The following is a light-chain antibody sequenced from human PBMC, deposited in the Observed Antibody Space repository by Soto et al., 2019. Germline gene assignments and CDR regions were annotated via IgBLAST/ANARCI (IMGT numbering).Light chain of an antibody. CDR3: QQSYSSPYT. CDR1: QRVRTF. CDR2: DAS. Sequence: DIQMTQSPSSLSASVGDRVTITCRASQRVRTFLNWYKQKPGKAPKLLIYDASSLQTAVPSRFSGSGSGTDYTLTTTSLQPEVLATYYCQQSYSSPYTFGQGTNLEIK. J-gene: IGKJ2*01. V-gene: IGKV1-39*01.